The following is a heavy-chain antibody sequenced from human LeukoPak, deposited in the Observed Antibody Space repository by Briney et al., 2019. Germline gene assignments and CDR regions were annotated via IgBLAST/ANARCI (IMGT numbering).Heavy chain of an antibody. J-gene: IGHJ4*02. CDR2: INAGNGNT. V-gene: IGHV1-3*01. D-gene: IGHD3-9*01. Sequence: GASVKVSCKASGYTFASYSMHWVRQAPGQRLEWMGWINAGNGNTKYSQKFQGRVTITRDTSASTAYMELSSLRSEDTAVYYCARVGVRYFDWPGYWGQGTLVTVSS. CDR3: ARVGVRYFDWPGY. CDR1: GYTFASYS.